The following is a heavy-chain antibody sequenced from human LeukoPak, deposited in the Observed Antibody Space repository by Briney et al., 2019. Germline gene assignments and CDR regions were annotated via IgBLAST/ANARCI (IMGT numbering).Heavy chain of an antibody. Sequence: ASVKVSCKASGCTFISYAISWVRQAPGQGLEWMGGIIPIFGTANYAQKFQGRVTITADESTSTAYMELSRLRSEDTAVYYCAREGSYSTYYFDYWGQGTLVTVSS. CDR2: IIPIFGTA. J-gene: IGHJ4*02. CDR3: AREGSYSTYYFDY. CDR1: GCTFISYA. D-gene: IGHD3-10*01. V-gene: IGHV1-69*13.